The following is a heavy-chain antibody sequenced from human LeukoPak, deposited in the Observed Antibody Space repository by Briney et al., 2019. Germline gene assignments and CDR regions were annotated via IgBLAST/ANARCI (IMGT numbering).Heavy chain of an antibody. CDR1: GVSIDSGGND. Sequence: SQTLSLTGTVSGVSIDSGGNDWSWIRQHPGKGLEWIGYIYYSGNTFYNPCLMSRLTISVDTSRNHFSLRLSSVTAADTALYYCARAPSPWGYAFDIWGQGSMVTVSS. D-gene: IGHD3-16*01. CDR2: IYYSGNT. CDR3: ARAPSPWGYAFDI. V-gene: IGHV4-31*03. J-gene: IGHJ3*02.